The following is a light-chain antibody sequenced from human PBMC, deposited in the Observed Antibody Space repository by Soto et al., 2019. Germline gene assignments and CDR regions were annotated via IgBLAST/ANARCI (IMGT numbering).Light chain of an antibody. V-gene: IGKV1-5*03. J-gene: IGKJ2*01. Sequence: DIQMTQSPSTLSASVGDIVTITCRASQSISSWLAWYQQKPGKAPKLLIYKASSLESGVPSRFSGSGSGTEFTLTISSLQPDDFATYYCQQYNSYSPYTFGQGTKLEIK. CDR3: QQYNSYSPYT. CDR1: QSISSW. CDR2: KAS.